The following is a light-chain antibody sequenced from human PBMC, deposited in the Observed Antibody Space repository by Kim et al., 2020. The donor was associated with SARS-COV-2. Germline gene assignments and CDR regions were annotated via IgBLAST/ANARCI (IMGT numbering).Light chain of an antibody. V-gene: IGLV1-44*01. CDR1: SSNIGRNA. CDR2: ASD. Sequence: GQRVTIAGSGSSSNIGRNAVNWYQQLPGAAPKLLIYASDQRPSGVPDRFSGSKSGSSASLAISGLQSDDEADYYCSVWDGSLQDVLFGGGTQLTVL. J-gene: IGLJ2*01. CDR3: SVWDGSLQDVL.